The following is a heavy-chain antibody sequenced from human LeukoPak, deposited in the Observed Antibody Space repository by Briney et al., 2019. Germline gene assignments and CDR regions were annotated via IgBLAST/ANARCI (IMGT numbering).Heavy chain of an antibody. V-gene: IGHV1-8*01. CDR3: AKEKDTTNWFDP. D-gene: IGHD1-26*01. CDR2: MNPNSGNT. CDR1: GYTFTSYD. Sequence: GSSVKVSCKASGYTFTSYDINWVRQATGQGLEGMGWMNPNSGNTGYAQKFQGRVTMTRNTYISTTYIELSSLRSEDTAVYYCAKEKDTTNWFDPWGQGTLVTVSS. J-gene: IGHJ5*02.